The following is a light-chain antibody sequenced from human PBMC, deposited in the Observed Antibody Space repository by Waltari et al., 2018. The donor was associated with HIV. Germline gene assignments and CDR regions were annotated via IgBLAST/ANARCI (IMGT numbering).Light chain of an antibody. J-gene: IGLJ2*01. Sequence: QYAMTQHPTAPGYTGQEVNISCTGTSSDVGSYNRVSWYKQPPGTAPKLMIYEVSNRPSGVPDRFSGSKSGNTASLTISGLQAEDEADYYCSSYTSSSTVVFGGGTKLTVL. V-gene: IGLV2-18*02. CDR2: EVS. CDR3: SSYTSSSTVV. CDR1: SSDVGSYNR.